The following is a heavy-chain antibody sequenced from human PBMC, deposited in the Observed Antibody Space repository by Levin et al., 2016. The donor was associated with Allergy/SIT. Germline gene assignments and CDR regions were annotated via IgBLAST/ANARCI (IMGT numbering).Heavy chain of an antibody. Sequence: WVRQAPGQGLEWMGIINPSGGSTSYAQKFQGRVTMTRDTSTSTVYMELSSLRSEDTAVYYCARDAERVRDIVVVPAANTDYWGQGTLVTVSS. CDR2: INPSGGST. V-gene: IGHV1-46*01. J-gene: IGHJ4*02. D-gene: IGHD2-2*01. CDR3: ARDAERVRDIVVVPAANTDY.